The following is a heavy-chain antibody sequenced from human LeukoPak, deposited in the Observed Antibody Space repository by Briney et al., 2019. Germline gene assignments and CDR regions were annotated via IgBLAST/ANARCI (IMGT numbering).Heavy chain of an antibody. D-gene: IGHD4-17*01. V-gene: IGHV4-34*01. CDR2: INHSGST. CDR1: GGSFIGYY. J-gene: IGHJ5*02. Sequence: PAETLSLTCGVYGGSFIGYYWSWTRQPPGKGLEWHGEINHSGSTNYNPSLKSRVTISVDTSKRQFSLKLSSVTAADTAVYYCSKGGPHTVTTYRWFDPWGQGTLVTVSS. CDR3: SKGGPHTVTTYRWFDP.